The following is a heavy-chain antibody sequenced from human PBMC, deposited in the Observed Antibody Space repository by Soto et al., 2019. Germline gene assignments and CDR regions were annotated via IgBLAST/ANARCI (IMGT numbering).Heavy chain of an antibody. V-gene: IGHV1-46*01. CDR1: GYTFTSYY. Sequence: ASVKVSCKASGYTFTSYYMHCVRQAPGQGLEWMGIINPSGGSTSYAQKFQGRVTMTRDTSTSTVYMELSSLRSEDTAVYYCARGIFGVVIIPYFDYWGQGTLVTVSS. CDR3: ARGIFGVVIIPYFDY. D-gene: IGHD3-3*01. CDR2: INPSGGST. J-gene: IGHJ4*02.